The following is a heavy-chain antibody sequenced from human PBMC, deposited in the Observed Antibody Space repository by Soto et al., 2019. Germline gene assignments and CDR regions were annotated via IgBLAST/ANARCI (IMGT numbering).Heavy chain of an antibody. CDR3: ARVWVPIPTLRYSTNWFDP. J-gene: IGHJ5*02. V-gene: IGHV1-18*01. CDR2: ISAYNGNT. D-gene: IGHD3-9*01. CDR1: GYTFTSYG. Sequence: GASVKVSCKASGYTFTSYGISWVRQAPGQGLEWMGWISAYNGNTNYAQKLQGRVTMTTDTSTSTAYMELRSLRSDDTAVYYCARVWVPIPTLRYSTNWFDPWGQGTLVTVSS.